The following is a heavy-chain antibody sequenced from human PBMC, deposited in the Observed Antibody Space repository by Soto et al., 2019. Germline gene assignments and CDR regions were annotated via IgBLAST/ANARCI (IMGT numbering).Heavy chain of an antibody. D-gene: IGHD3-16*02. CDR2: ISDSGDRT. V-gene: IGHV3-23*01. CDR1: GFTLSMSA. Sequence: PGGSLRLSCASSGFTLSMSAVNWVRQAPGKGLEWVSYISDSGDRTYYADSVKGRFTISRDRSKNTVSLQMDSLRAEDTAVYYCAKDRGIIVKAGDVFDVWGQGTKVTVSS. CDR3: AKDRGIIVKAGDVFDV. J-gene: IGHJ3*01.